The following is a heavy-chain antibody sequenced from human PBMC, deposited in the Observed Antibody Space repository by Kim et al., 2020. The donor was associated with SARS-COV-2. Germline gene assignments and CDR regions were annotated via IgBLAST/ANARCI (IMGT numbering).Heavy chain of an antibody. CDR1: GGSISSSSYY. V-gene: IGHV4-39*07. D-gene: IGHD3-22*01. CDR3: ARVWLNQSLVVTSLFDY. J-gene: IGHJ4*02. CDR2: IYYSGST. Sequence: SETLSLTCTVSGGSISSSSYYWGWIRQPPGKGLEWIGSIYYSGSTYYNPSLKSRVTISVDTSKNQFSLKLSSVTAADTAVYYCARVWLNQSLVVTSLFDYWGQGTLVTVSS.